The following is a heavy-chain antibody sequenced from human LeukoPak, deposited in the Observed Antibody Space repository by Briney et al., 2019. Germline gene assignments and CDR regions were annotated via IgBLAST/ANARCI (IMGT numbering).Heavy chain of an antibody. Sequence: ASVKVSCKASGYTFTSYGISWVRQAPGQGLEWMGWISAYNGNTNYAPNIQDRVTMTTDTSTSTAYMELRSLRSDDTAVYYCGRALLGGSDIYTPFSYWGQGTLVTVSS. D-gene: IGHD3-10*01. CDR3: GRALLGGSDIYTPFSY. CDR2: ISAYNGNT. CDR1: GYTFTSYG. J-gene: IGHJ4*02. V-gene: IGHV1-18*01.